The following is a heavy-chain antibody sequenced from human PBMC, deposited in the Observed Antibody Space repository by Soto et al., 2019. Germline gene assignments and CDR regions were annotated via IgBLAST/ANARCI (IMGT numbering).Heavy chain of an antibody. D-gene: IGHD6-19*01. CDR1: GYSFTSYW. V-gene: IGHV5-51*01. J-gene: IGHJ3*02. CDR3: AIRHRGGDSSGWIDAFDI. CDR2: IYPGDSDT. Sequence: PGESLKISCKGSGYSFTSYWIGWVRQMPGKGLEWMGIIYPGDSDTRYSPSFQGQVTISADKSISTAYLQWSSLKASDTAMYYCAIRHRGGDSSGWIDAFDIWGQGTMVTVSS.